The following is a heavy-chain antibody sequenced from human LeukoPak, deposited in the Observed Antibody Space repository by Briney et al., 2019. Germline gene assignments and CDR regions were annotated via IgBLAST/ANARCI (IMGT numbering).Heavy chain of an antibody. Sequence: ASVKVSCKASGYTFTSYYMHWVRQAPGQGLKWMGIINPSGGSTSYAQKFQGRVTMTRDTSTSTVYMELSSLRSEDTAVYYCARDLKRWLQSDAFDIWGQGTMVTVSS. CDR2: INPSGGST. D-gene: IGHD5-24*01. CDR1: GYTFTSYY. CDR3: ARDLKRWLQSDAFDI. J-gene: IGHJ3*02. V-gene: IGHV1-46*03.